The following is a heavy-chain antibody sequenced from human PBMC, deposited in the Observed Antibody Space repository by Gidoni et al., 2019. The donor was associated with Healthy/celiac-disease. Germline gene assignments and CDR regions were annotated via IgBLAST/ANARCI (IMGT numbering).Heavy chain of an antibody. Sequence: QVQLQQWGAGLLKPSETLSLTCAVYGGSFSGYYWSWIRQPPGKGLEWIGEINHSGSTNYNPSLKSRVTISVDTSKSQFSLKLSSVTAADTAVYYCARGHFWGIAAAGTRYYYYGMDVWGQGTTVTVSS. CDR2: INHSGST. CDR3: ARGHFWGIAAAGTRYYYYGMDV. D-gene: IGHD6-13*01. V-gene: IGHV4-34*01. CDR1: GGSFSGYY. J-gene: IGHJ6*02.